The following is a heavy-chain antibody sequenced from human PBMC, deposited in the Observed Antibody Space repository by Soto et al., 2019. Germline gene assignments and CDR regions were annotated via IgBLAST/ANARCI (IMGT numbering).Heavy chain of an antibody. V-gene: IGHV5-51*01. CDR3: ARGPNRIADNWFDP. Sequence: GESLKISCKGSGYSFTSYWIGWVRPMPGKGLEWMGIIYPGDSDTRYSPSFQGQITISAAKSISTAYLQWSSLKASDTAMYYCARGPNRIADNWFDPWGQGTLVTVSS. CDR2: IYPGDSDT. CDR1: GYSFTSYW. D-gene: IGHD6-13*01. J-gene: IGHJ5*02.